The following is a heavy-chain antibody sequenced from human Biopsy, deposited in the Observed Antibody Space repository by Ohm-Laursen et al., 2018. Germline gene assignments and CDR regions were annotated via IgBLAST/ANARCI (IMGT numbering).Heavy chain of an antibody. CDR2: IKRDGSPS. V-gene: IGHV3-7*01. D-gene: IGHD2/OR15-2a*01. CDR1: GFTFSSYA. Sequence: SLRLSCSASGFTFSSYAMTWVRQAPGKGLEWVANIKRDGSPSSHADSVKGRFTISRDNAKNSLYLQMNSLRAEDTAVYYCTRDTTYYAGTTYYDALDVWGQGTTVTVSS. CDR3: TRDTTYYAGTTYYDALDV. J-gene: IGHJ3*01.